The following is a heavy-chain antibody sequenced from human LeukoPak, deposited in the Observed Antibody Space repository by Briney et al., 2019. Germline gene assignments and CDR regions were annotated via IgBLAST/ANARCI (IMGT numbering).Heavy chain of an antibody. CDR3: ARDLPYYDSSGSNFDY. CDR1: GFTFSSYS. CDR2: IKQDGSEK. J-gene: IGHJ4*02. Sequence: PGGSLRLSCAASGFTFSSYSMSWVRQAPGKGLEWVANIKQDGSEKYYVDSVKGRFTISRDNAKNSLYLQMNSLRAEDTAVYYCARDLPYYDSSGSNFDYWGQGTLVTVSS. D-gene: IGHD3-22*01. V-gene: IGHV3-7*01.